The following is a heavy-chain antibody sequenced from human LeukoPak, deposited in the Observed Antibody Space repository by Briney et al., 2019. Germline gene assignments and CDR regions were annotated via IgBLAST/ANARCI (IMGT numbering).Heavy chain of an antibody. D-gene: IGHD3-22*01. CDR2: ISNSSSYI. J-gene: IGHJ4*02. V-gene: IGHV3-21*05. CDR1: GFTFSGYS. Sequence: GGSLSLSCAASGFTFSGYSMSWIRQAPGKGLEWVSYISNSSSYIYYADSVKGRFTISRDNAKNSLYLQMNSLRAEDTAVYYCARGIENLGRLWYDSSEKEVNLFDYWGQGTLVTVSS. CDR3: ARGIENLGRLWYDSSEKEVNLFDY.